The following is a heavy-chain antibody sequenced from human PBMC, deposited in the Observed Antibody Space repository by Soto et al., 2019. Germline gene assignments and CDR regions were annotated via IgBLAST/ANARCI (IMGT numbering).Heavy chain of an antibody. V-gene: IGHV3-23*01. CDR3: AKEPVAGPSSYEYGMDV. CDR2: ISGSGGSS. Sequence: EVQLLESGGGLVQPGGSLRLSCAASGFSFSSYAMSWVRQAPGKGLEWVAGISGSGGSSYYADSVMGRFTISRDISNNTLYLPINSLRAGDTAVYYCAKEPVAGPSSYEYGMDVWGQGTTVTVSS. CDR1: GFSFSSYA. D-gene: IGHD6-19*01. J-gene: IGHJ6*02.